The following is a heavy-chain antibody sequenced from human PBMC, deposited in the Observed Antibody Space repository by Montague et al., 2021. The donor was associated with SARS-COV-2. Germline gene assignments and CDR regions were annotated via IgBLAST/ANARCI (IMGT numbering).Heavy chain of an antibody. D-gene: IGHD5-12*01. CDR3: ARGSGNFRIDN. CDR1: GGSFSGYY. J-gene: IGHJ4*02. Sequence: SETLSLTCAVYGGSFSGYYWSWIRQPPGKGLEWIGEISHSGSTNYNPSLKSRVTISIDTSKNQFSLNVTSVTAADTALYYCARGSGNFRIDNWGLGSLVTVSS. CDR2: ISHSGST. V-gene: IGHV4-34*01.